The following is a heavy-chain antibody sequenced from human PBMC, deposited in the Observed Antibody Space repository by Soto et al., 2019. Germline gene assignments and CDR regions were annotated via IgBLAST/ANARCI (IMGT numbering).Heavy chain of an antibody. Sequence: SETLSLTCTVSGGSISSGGYYWSWIRQHPGKGLEWIGYIYYSGSTYYNPSLKSRVTISVDTSKNQFSLKLSSVTAADTAVYYCAREREVYSSVSYGQYYFYYWGQGTLVTVSS. J-gene: IGHJ4*02. D-gene: IGHD3-22*01. CDR2: IYYSGST. CDR1: GGSISSGGYY. CDR3: AREREVYSSVSYGQYYFYY. V-gene: IGHV4-31*03.